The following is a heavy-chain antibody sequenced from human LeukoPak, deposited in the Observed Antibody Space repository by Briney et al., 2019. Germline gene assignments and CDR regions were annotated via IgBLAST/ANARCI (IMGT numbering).Heavy chain of an antibody. D-gene: IGHD3-10*01. CDR3: AKLKWGGVRGVWFDY. CDR2: ISGSGGST. J-gene: IGHJ4*02. V-gene: IGHV3-23*01. Sequence: GGSLRLSCAASAFTFSSYAMSWVRQAPGKGLEWVSAISGSGGSTYYADSVKGRFTISRDNSKNTLYLQMNSLRAEDTAVYYCAKLKWGGVRGVWFDYWGQGTLVTVSS. CDR1: AFTFSSYA.